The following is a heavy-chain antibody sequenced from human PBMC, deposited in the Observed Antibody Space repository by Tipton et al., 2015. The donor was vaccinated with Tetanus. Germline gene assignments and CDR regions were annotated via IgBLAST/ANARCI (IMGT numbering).Heavy chain of an antibody. J-gene: IGHJ4*02. CDR1: GFTFSRYG. CDR3: ANGYYYDSSDYYSPDN. Sequence: SLRLSCAASGFTFSRYGMHWVRQAPGKGLEWVAVISYDGSNKWYADSVKGRFTISRDNSKNTLYLQMNSLRPEDTAVYYCANGYYYDSSDYYSPDNWGQGTLVTVSS. V-gene: IGHV3-30*18. D-gene: IGHD3-22*01. CDR2: ISYDGSNK.